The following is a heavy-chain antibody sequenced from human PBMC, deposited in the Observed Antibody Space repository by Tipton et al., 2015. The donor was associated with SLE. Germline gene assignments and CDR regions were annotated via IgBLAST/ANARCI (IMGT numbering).Heavy chain of an antibody. Sequence: TLSLTCTVSGGSASSGSYYWSWIRQPPGKGLEWIGYIYYSGSTNYNPSLKSRVTISVDTSKNQFSLKLSSVTAADTAVYYCARGDRYNWNYDYWGQGTLVTVSS. CDR1: GGSASSGSYY. CDR3: ARGDRYNWNYDY. D-gene: IGHD1-7*01. V-gene: IGHV4-61*01. J-gene: IGHJ4*02. CDR2: IYYSGST.